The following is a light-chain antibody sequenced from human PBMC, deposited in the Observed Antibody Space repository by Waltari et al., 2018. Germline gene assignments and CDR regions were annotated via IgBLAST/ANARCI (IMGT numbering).Light chain of an antibody. CDR1: QSVKNN. V-gene: IGKV1-5*03. J-gene: IGKJ4*01. CDR2: KSS. CDR3: QEYDTLPVT. Sequence: DIQRSQSPSTLCPSLGDRVSTTCRASQSVKNNLAWYQQKPGKAPKVVIHKSSRLESGVPSRFSGSGYGTEFTLTISSLQPDDFATYYCQEYDTLPVTFGGGTKVEIK.